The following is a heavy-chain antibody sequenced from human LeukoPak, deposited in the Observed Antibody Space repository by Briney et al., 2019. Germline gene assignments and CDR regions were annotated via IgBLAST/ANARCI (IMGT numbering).Heavy chain of an antibody. J-gene: IGHJ4*02. V-gene: IGHV4-39*07. CDR2: IFYTGKT. CDR1: GGSVYTSDYY. Sequence: SETLSLTCTVSGGSVYTSDYYWGWVRQPPGKGPEWIGDIFYTGKTNYNPSLKSRVSISIDTSKNQFSLKLTSVTAADTAVYYCARVFDSWGQGTLVTVSS. CDR3: ARVFDS.